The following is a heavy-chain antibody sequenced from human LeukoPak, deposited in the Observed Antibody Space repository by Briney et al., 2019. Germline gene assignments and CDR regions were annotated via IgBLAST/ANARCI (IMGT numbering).Heavy chain of an antibody. CDR3: ARGGSSWSGYFQH. J-gene: IGHJ1*01. CDR1: GFTFSNAW. D-gene: IGHD6-13*01. V-gene: IGHV3-15*05. Sequence: PGGSLRLSCAASGFTFSNAWMSWVRQAPGKGLEWVGRIKSKTDGGTTDYAAPVKGRFTISRDDSKNTLYLQMNSLRAEDTAVYYCARGGSSWSGYFQHWGQGTLVTVSS. CDR2: IKSKTDGGTT.